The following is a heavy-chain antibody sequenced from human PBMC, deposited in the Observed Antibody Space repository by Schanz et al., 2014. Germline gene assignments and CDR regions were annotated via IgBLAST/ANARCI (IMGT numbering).Heavy chain of an antibody. Sequence: QVQVVQSGAELKKPGASVKVSCKASGYTFSSHGIHWLRQAPGQSLEWMGWINSASGNAKYSENFQDRVTITGNTSTTTAYMELTNLRSEDTAVYYCARDLPYCDGGKCYSDGFDIWGQGTLXTISS. CDR2: INSASGNA. D-gene: IGHD2-21*01. CDR1: GYTFSSHG. V-gene: IGHV1-3*01. CDR3: ARDLPYCDGGKCYSDGFDI. J-gene: IGHJ3*02.